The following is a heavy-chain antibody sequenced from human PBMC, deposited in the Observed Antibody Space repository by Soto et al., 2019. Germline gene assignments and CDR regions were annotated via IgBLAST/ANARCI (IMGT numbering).Heavy chain of an antibody. CDR2: IYYSGST. J-gene: IGHJ6*02. V-gene: IGHV4-39*01. CDR1: GDSISSRSYY. D-gene: IGHD6-6*01. CDR3: VRVISSSSSLGLPYYYYGMDV. Sequence: ASETLSLTCTVSGDSISSRSYYWGWIRQPPGKGLEWIGSIYYSGSTYFNPSLDSRVTLTVDTSRSQFSLKLSSVTAADTAAYYCVRVISSSSSLGLPYYYYGMDVWGQGTTVTVSS.